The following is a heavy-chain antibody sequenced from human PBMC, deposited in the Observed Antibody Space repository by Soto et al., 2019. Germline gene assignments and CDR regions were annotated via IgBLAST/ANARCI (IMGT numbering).Heavy chain of an antibody. V-gene: IGHV3-23*01. CDR3: ASIVATIHYHYYFDY. CDR2: ISGSGGST. Sequence: PGGSLRLSCAASGFTFSSYAMSWVRQAPGKGLEWVSAISGSGGSTYYADSVKGRFTISRDNSKNTLYLQMNSLRAEDTAVYYCASIVATIHYHYYFDYWGQGTLVTVSS. CDR1: GFTFSSYA. J-gene: IGHJ4*02. D-gene: IGHD5-12*01.